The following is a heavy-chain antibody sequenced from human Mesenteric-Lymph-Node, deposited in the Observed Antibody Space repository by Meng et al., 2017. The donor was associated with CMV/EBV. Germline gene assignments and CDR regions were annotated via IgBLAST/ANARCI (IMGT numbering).Heavy chain of an antibody. V-gene: IGHV1-2*02. Sequence: ASVKVSCKASGYTFTGHYIQRVRQAPGQGLEWMGWSKPNSGDTKYAQKFQGRVTMTSDTSINTAYMEVSGLRSDDTAVYYCARSYGTYDFWSGYYYFWGQGTVVTVSS. D-gene: IGHD3-3*01. CDR2: SKPNSGDT. J-gene: IGHJ4*02. CDR3: ARSYGTYDFWSGYYYF. CDR1: GYTFTGHY.